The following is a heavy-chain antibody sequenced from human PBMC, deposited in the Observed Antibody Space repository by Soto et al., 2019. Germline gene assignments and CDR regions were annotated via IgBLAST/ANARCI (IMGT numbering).Heavy chain of an antibody. CDR3: ARDRGITIFGVVIGAFDL. V-gene: IGHV3-48*02. J-gene: IGHJ3*01. D-gene: IGHD3-3*01. CDR2: ISSSSSTI. CDR1: GFTFSSYS. Sequence: PGGSLRLSCAASGFTFSSYSMNWVRQAPGKGLEWVSYISSSSSTIYYADSVKGRFTISRDNAKNSLYLQMNSLRDEDTAVYYCARDRGITIFGVVIGAFDLWGQGTMVTVSS.